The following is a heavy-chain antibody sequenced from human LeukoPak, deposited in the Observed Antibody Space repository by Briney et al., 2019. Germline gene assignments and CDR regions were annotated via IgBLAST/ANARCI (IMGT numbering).Heavy chain of an antibody. D-gene: IGHD3-10*02. V-gene: IGHV3-53*01. J-gene: IGHJ4*02. CDR1: GLTVSTNF. CDR3: ARGHYVGSPY. Sequence: GGSLRLSSAASGLTVSTNFMNWIRQAPGKGLEWVSVMHIGGNTYYSDSVRGRFTISRDNSKNTLYLQMNNLRAEDTAVYYCARGHYVGSPYWGQGTLVTVSS. CDR2: MHIGGNT.